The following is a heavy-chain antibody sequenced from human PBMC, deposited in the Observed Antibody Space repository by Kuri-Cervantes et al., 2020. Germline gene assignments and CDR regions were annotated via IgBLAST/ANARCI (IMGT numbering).Heavy chain of an antibody. CDR2: INPSGGST. CDR3: AREGKLYYGMDV. Sequence: ASVKVSCKASGYTFTSYYMHWVRQAPGQGLEWMGIINPSGGSTSYAQKFQGIGTMTRDTSTSTVYMELSSLRSEDTAVYYCAREGKLYYGMDVWGQGTTVTVSS. V-gene: IGHV1-46*01. J-gene: IGHJ6*02. CDR1: GYTFTSYY.